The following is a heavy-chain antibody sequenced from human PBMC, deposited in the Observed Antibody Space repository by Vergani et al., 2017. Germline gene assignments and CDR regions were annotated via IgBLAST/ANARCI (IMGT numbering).Heavy chain of an antibody. D-gene: IGHD3-16*02. Sequence: QIHLLEAGGGVVQPGESLRLSCAASGFTFSLYAMHWVRPAPGKGLEWVAFISHDGRNERSLGSVKGRFSISRDTSKNTLYLEMHNLTPEDTAVYYCAKDRSFNLGEPFDNWGQGTLVTVSS. CDR2: ISHDGRNE. J-gene: IGHJ4*02. CDR3: AKDRSFNLGEPFDN. V-gene: IGHV3-30*18. CDR1: GFTFSLYA.